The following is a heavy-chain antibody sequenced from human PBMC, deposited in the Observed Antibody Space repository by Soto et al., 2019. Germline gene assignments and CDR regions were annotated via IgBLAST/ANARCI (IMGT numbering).Heavy chain of an antibody. D-gene: IGHD6-19*01. Sequence: SETLSLTCAVYGGSFSGYYWSWIRQTPGEGLEWIGEINHSGSTNYNPSLKSRVTISVDTSKNQFSLKLSSVTAADTAVYYCARSGGIAVAGFQKYNWFDPWGQGTLVTVSS. CDR2: INHSGST. J-gene: IGHJ5*02. CDR1: GGSFSGYY. V-gene: IGHV4-34*01. CDR3: ARSGGIAVAGFQKYNWFDP.